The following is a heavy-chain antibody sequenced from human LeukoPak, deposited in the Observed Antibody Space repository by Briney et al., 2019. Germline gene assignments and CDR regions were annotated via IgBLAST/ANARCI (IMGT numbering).Heavy chain of an antibody. CDR1: GFTFSDYG. D-gene: IGHD2-15*01. CDR2: IRSKPYGGTT. V-gene: IGHV3-49*03. J-gene: IGHJ3*02. Sequence: GGSLRLSCTASGFTFSDYGVNWFRQAPGKGLEWVAFIRSKPYGGTTEYAASVKGRFSISSDDSTSIVHLQMNSLKTEDTALYYCSRTRISGIDGFDIWGQGTMVTVAS. CDR3: SRTRISGIDGFDI.